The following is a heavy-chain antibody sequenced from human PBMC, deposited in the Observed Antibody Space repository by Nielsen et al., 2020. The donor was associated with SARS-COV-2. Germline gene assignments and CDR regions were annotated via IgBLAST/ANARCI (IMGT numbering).Heavy chain of an antibody. CDR3: TRGDGQYYDRPLDS. J-gene: IGHJ4*02. Sequence: SETLSLTCTVSVVSIGSGDFYWNWIRQPPGKGLEWIGNIYYNGNTNYNPSLRSRLTISVDTSKNPFSLKLSSVTAADTAVYYCTRGDGQYYDRPLDSWGQGTLVTVSS. D-gene: IGHD3-9*01. CDR2: IYYNGNT. V-gene: IGHV4-30-4*01. CDR1: VVSIGSGDFY.